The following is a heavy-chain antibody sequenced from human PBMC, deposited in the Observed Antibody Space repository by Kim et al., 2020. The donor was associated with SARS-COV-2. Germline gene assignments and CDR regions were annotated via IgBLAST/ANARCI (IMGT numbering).Heavy chain of an antibody. V-gene: IGHV1-18*01. J-gene: IGHJ4*02. Sequence: NGNTNYAQSLQDRVTMTTDTSTNTAYMERGSLRSDDTAVYYCARDRQCGYWGQGTLVTVSS. D-gene: IGHD6-19*01. CDR2: NGNT. CDR3: ARDRQCGY.